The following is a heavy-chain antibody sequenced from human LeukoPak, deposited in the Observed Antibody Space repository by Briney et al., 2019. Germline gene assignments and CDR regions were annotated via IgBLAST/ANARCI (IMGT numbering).Heavy chain of an antibody. Sequence: PGRSLRLSCAASGFTFSSYAMHWVRQAPGKGLEWVAVTSYDGSNKYYADSVKGRFTISRDNSKNTLYLQMNSLRAEDTAVYYCARGLADCSSTSCYWNWFDPWGQGTLVTVSS. CDR2: TSYDGSNK. D-gene: IGHD2-2*01. CDR3: ARGLADCSSTSCYWNWFDP. CDR1: GFTFSSYA. V-gene: IGHV3-30*04. J-gene: IGHJ5*02.